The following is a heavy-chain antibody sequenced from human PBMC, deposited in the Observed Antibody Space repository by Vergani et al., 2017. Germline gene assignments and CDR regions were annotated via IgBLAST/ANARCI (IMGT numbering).Heavy chain of an antibody. Sequence: QVQLQESGPGLVKPSETLSLTCTVSGGSISSYYWSWIRQPPGKGLEWIGYIYYSGSTNYNPSLKSRVTISVDTSKNQFSLKLSSVTAADTAVYYCAKERQPTIFGVVAGVFDYWGQGTLVTVSS. D-gene: IGHD3-3*01. CDR3: AKERQPTIFGVVAGVFDY. CDR2: IYYSGST. V-gene: IGHV4-59*01. CDR1: GGSISSYY. J-gene: IGHJ4*02.